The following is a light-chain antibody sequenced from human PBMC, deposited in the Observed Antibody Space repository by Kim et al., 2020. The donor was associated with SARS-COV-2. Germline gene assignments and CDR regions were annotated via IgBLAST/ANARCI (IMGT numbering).Light chain of an antibody. Sequence: SVGDRVTITCRASHTIGNYLSWYQQKAGRAPKLPIYGASNLQSGVPSRFSGSGYGTDFTLTISSLQPEDFSTYYCQQSYKTPPWTFGQGTKVDIK. CDR1: HTIGNY. CDR2: GAS. J-gene: IGKJ1*01. V-gene: IGKV1-39*01. CDR3: QQSYKTPPWT.